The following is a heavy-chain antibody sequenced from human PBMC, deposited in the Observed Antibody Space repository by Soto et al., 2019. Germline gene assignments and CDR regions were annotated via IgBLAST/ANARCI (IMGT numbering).Heavy chain of an antibody. Sequence: QVQLVESGGGVVQPGRSLRLSCAASGFTFSDYGMHWVRQAPGKGLEWVALISYDGSSKQYADSVRGRFTISRDNSENTVYLQMNSLRAEDTAIYYCSRGDTSGYPSNWFDPWGQGTLVTVSS. J-gene: IGHJ5*02. D-gene: IGHD3-3*01. CDR3: SRGDTSGYPSNWFDP. V-gene: IGHV3-30*19. CDR1: GFTFSDYG. CDR2: ISYDGSSK.